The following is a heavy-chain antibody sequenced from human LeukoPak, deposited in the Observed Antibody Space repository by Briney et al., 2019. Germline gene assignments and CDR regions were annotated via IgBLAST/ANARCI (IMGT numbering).Heavy chain of an antibody. D-gene: IGHD1-26*01. J-gene: IGHJ4*02. Sequence: GGSLRLSCAASGFTFSSYGMSWVRQAPGKGLEWVSAISGSGGSTYYADSVKGRFTISSDNSKNTLYLQMNSLRAEDTAVYYCAKRGAEVGATVAPGDYWGQGTLVTVSS. CDR1: GFTFSSYG. CDR2: ISGSGGST. CDR3: AKRGAEVGATVAPGDY. V-gene: IGHV3-23*01.